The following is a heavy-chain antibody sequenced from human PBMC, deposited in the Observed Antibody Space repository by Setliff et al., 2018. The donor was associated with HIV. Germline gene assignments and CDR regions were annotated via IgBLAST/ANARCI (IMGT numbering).Heavy chain of an antibody. CDR1: GGSFSGYY. CDR2: INHRGST. J-gene: IGHJ6*03. D-gene: IGHD1-7*01. Sequence: ETLSLTCAVYGGSFSGYYWSWIRQPPGKGLEWIGEINHRGSTNYNPSLKSRVTISVDTSKNQFSLKLSSVTAADTAVYYCARDRSNWNYGKNYMDVWGKGTTVTVSS. V-gene: IGHV4-34*01. CDR3: ARDRSNWNYGKNYMDV.